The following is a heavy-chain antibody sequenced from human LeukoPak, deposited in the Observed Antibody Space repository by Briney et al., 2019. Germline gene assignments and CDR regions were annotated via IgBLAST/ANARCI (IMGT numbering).Heavy chain of an antibody. CDR1: GYTFTNYW. D-gene: IGHD5-18*01. CDR2: IYPGDSDT. Sequence: PGESLKISCKGSGYTFTNYWIGWVRQMPGKGLEWMGIIYPGDSDTRYSPSFQGQVTISADKSISTAYLQWSSLKASDTAMYYCARADTAMDNEDWFDPWGQGTLVTVSS. J-gene: IGHJ5*02. V-gene: IGHV5-51*01. CDR3: ARADTAMDNEDWFDP.